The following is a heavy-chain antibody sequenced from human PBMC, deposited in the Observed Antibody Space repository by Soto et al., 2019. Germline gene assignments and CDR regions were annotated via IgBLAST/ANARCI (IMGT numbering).Heavy chain of an antibody. J-gene: IGHJ5*02. CDR1: GGSISSYY. Sequence: SSETLSLTCTVSGGSISSYYWSWIRQPPGKGLEWIGHMYHRESTNYNPSLKSRVTMSVDTSKNQFSLKLSSVTTADTAVYYCARDHSSGWVNWFDPWGQGTLVTVSS. V-gene: IGHV4-59*01. CDR2: MYHREST. CDR3: ARDHSSGWVNWFDP. D-gene: IGHD3-22*01.